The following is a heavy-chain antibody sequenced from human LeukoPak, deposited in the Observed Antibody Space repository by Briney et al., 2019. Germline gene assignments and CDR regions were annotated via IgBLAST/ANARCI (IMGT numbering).Heavy chain of an antibody. CDR2: IYYSGST. CDR1: GGSISSYY. Sequence: SETLSLTCTVSGGSISSYYWSWIRQPPGKGLEWIGYIYYSGSTNYNPSLKSRVTISVDTSKNQFSMKLSSVTAADTAVYYCARDYGLGAFDIWGQGTMVTVSS. V-gene: IGHV4-59*01. CDR3: ARDYGLGAFDI. J-gene: IGHJ3*02. D-gene: IGHD3-10*01.